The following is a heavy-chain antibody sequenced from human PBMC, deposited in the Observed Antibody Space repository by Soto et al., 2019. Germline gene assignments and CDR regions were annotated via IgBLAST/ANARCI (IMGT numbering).Heavy chain of an antibody. CDR2: ISAYNGNT. Sequence: ASVKFSCKASGYTFTSYGISWVRQAPGQGLEWMGWISAYNGNTNYAQKLQGRVTMTTDTSTSTAYMELRSLRSDNTAVYDCARSDWGSGAFDIWGQGTMVTVSS. J-gene: IGHJ3*02. CDR1: GYTFTSYG. CDR3: ARSDWGSGAFDI. V-gene: IGHV1-18*01. D-gene: IGHD7-27*01.